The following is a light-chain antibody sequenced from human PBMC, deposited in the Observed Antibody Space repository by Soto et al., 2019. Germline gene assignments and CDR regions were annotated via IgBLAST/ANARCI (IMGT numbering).Light chain of an antibody. CDR3: CSYAGSFIYV. Sequence: QSVLTQPRSVSGSPGQSVTISCTGTSSDVGGYDYVSWYQQHPGKAPKLMIYDVSKRPSGVPDRFSGSKSGNTASLTISGLQADDEADYYCCSYAGSFIYVFATGTKVTVL. CDR1: SSDVGGYDY. J-gene: IGLJ1*01. CDR2: DVS. V-gene: IGLV2-11*01.